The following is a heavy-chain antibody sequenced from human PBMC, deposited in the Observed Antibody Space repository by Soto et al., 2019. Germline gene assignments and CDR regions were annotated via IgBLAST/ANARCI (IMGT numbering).Heavy chain of an antibody. CDR2: IDYSGST. CDR1: DGSTSSSSYY. Sequence: SHTCSVADGSTSSSSYYWGWISQPPGKGLGWIGSIDYSGSTYYNPSLKSRVTISVDTSKNQFSLKLSSVTAADTAVYYCARGSGDIVVVVAATPDAFDIWGQGTMVTVSS. CDR3: ARGSGDIVVVVAATPDAFDI. V-gene: IGHV4-39*01. D-gene: IGHD2-15*01. J-gene: IGHJ3*02.